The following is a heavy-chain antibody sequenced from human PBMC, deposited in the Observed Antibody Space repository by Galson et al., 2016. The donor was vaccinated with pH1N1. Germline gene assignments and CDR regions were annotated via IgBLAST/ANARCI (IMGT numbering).Heavy chain of an antibody. V-gene: IGHV6-1*01. CDR1: GDSVSTNSAT. CDR3: ARGVIDYDFWSGYQDHAAFDI. D-gene: IGHD3-3*01. J-gene: IGHJ3*02. CDR2: TYYRSKWYN. Sequence: CAISGDSVSTNSATWNWIRLSPSRGLEWLGRTYYRSKWYNDYAESVKSRIIISPDTSKNQLSLQLNSVTPADTAVYYCARGVIDYDFWSGYQDHAAFDIWGQGTIITVSS.